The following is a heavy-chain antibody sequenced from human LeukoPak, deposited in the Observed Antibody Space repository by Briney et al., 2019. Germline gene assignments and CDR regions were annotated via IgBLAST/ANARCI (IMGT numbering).Heavy chain of an antibody. CDR2: IYYSGST. CDR3: ARHSSTSYYELDL. CDR1: SGSISSSISSSSYY. Sequence: SETLSLTCTVSSGSISSSISSSSYYWGWIRQPPGKGLEWIGSIYYSGSTYYNPSLRSRVTISVDTSKNQLSLKLSSVTAADTAMFYCARHSSTSYYELDLWGQGTLVIVSS. J-gene: IGHJ5*02. D-gene: IGHD3-3*01. V-gene: IGHV4-39*01.